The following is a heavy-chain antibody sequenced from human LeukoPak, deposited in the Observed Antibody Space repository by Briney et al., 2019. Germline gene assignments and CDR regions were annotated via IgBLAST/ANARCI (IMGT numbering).Heavy chain of an antibody. CDR3: ARDNQGVDY. D-gene: IGHD1-14*01. J-gene: IGHJ4*02. CDR1: GGSIRGYF. V-gene: IGHV4-59*01. Sequence: SETLSLTCTVSGGSIRGYFWTWIRQPPGKGLEWIGYIYYSGSTNYNPSLKSRVTISVDTSKNQFSLKLSSVTAADTAVYYCARDNQGVDYWGQGTLVTVSS. CDR2: IYYSGST.